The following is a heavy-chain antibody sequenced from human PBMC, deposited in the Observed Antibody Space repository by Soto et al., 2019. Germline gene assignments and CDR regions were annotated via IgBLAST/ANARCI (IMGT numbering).Heavy chain of an antibody. CDR3: ARSQGNYYDSSGYYEYFQH. V-gene: IGHV4-59*01. Sequence: TSETLSLTCTVSGGSISSYYWSWIRQPPGKGLEWIGYIYYSGSTNYNPSLKSRVTISVDTSKNQFSLKLSSVTAADTAVYYCARSQGNYYDSSGYYEYFQHWGQGTLVTV. D-gene: IGHD3-22*01. CDR2: IYYSGST. J-gene: IGHJ1*01. CDR1: GGSISSYY.